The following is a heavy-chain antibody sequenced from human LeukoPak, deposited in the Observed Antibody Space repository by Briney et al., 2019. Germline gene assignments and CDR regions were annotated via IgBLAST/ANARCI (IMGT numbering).Heavy chain of an antibody. CDR3: ARTQRGSYF. D-gene: IGHD1-26*01. J-gene: IGHJ4*02. Sequence: PSETLSLTCTVSGDSISTTSYYWAWIRQPPGKGLEWIASVYYTGSTYYSPSLRSRVTISVDTSNNQFSLRLSSLSVADTAVYYCARTQRGSYFWGQGTLVTVSS. CDR2: VYYTGST. CDR1: GDSISTTSYY. V-gene: IGHV4-39*01.